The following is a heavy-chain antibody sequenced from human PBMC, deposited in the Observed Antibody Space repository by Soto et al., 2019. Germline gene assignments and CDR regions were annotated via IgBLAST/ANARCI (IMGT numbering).Heavy chain of an antibody. D-gene: IGHD4-17*01. J-gene: IGHJ4*02. V-gene: IGHV4-59*01. Sequence: PSETLPLTCAFYGWSFSGYYWSWIRQPPGKGLEWIGYIYYSGSTNYNPSLKSRVTISVDTSKNQFSLKLSSVTAADTAVYYCARADDYGDYVFDYWGQGTLVTVSS. CDR1: GWSFSGYY. CDR3: ARADDYGDYVFDY. CDR2: IYYSGST.